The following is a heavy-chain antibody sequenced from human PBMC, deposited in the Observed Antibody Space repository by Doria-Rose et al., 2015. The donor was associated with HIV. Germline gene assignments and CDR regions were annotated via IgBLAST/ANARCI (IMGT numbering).Heavy chain of an antibody. CDR3: ARDPFQSWAY. CDR2: IYSDGRT. D-gene: IGHD3-16*01. V-gene: IGHV3-66*01. J-gene: IGHJ4*02. Sequence: VQLVQSGGGLVQPGGSLRLSCAASGFTVSSNYMSWVRQAPGKGLEWVSVIYSDGRTYYADSVKGRFTVSRDNSKNPLYLQINSLRAEDTAVYYCARDPFQSWAYWGQGTLVTVSS. CDR1: GFTVSSNY.